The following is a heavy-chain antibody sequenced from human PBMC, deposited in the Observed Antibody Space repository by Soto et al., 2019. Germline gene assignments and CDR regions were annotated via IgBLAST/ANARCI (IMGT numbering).Heavy chain of an antibody. CDR1: GGSISSYY. J-gene: IGHJ4*02. V-gene: IGHV4-59*01. Sequence: SETLSLTCTVSGGSISSYYLSLIRQPPGKGLEWIGYIYYSGSTNYNPSLKSRVTISVDTSKNQFSLKLSSVTAADTAIYYCARGNSFGSGIGYSDHWGQGAQVTVSS. D-gene: IGHD3-10*01. CDR2: IYYSGST. CDR3: ARGNSFGSGIGYSDH.